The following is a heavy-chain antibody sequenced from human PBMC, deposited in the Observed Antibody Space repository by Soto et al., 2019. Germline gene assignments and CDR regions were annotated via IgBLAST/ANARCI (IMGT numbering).Heavy chain of an antibody. CDR3: AKMGGSSWYCDV. J-gene: IGHJ6*02. CDR2: ITSSGGST. D-gene: IGHD6-13*01. Sequence: EVQLLESGGGSVQPGGSLRLSCAASGFTFSSYAMSWVRQAPGKGLEWVSGITSSGGSTYYADSVKGRFTVSRDNSQNTLYLQMNSLRAEDTAVYYCAKMGGSSWYCDVWGQGTTVTVSS. CDR1: GFTFSSYA. V-gene: IGHV3-23*01.